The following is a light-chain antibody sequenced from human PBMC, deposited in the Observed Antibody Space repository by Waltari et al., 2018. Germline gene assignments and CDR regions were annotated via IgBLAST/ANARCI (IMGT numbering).Light chain of an antibody. CDR1: SRDVGGYNY. Sequence: QSAPTQPASVSGSPGQSITISCTGTSRDVGGYNYVSWYPHHPGNVPKLIIYEVSNRPSGVSHRFSGSKSGNTASLSISGLQTEDEADYYCSSYTSSTTLVFGTGTKVTVL. J-gene: IGLJ1*01. CDR2: EVS. V-gene: IGLV2-14*01. CDR3: SSYTSSTTLV.